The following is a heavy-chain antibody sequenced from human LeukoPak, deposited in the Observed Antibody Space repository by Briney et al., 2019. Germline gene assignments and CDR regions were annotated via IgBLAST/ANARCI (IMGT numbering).Heavy chain of an antibody. CDR3: GRNSSSIDY. Sequence: ASVKVSCKASGYTFTTYGFTWVRQAPGQGREWMGWISAYTDYTKHAQKLQGSVTMTKEPSTRKGYMELRSLRSDDTAVYYCGRNSSSIDYWGQGTLLTVSS. V-gene: IGHV1-18*01. J-gene: IGHJ4*02. D-gene: IGHD6-13*01. CDR2: ISAYTDYT. CDR1: GYTFTTYG.